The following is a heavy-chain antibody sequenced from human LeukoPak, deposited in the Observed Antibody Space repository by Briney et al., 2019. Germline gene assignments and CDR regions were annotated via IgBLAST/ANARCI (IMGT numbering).Heavy chain of an antibody. V-gene: IGHV3-7*03. D-gene: IGHD3-3*01. CDR1: GFNFSPYW. CDR3: AKDSNYDFWSGYYTPFDY. Sequence: GGSLRLSCAASGFNFSPYWVNWVRQAPGKGLEWVANIKQDGSVKYYVDSVKGRFTISRDNAKNSLYLQMNSLRAEDTALYYCAKDSNYDFWSGYYTPFDYWGQGTLVTVSS. CDR2: IKQDGSVK. J-gene: IGHJ4*02.